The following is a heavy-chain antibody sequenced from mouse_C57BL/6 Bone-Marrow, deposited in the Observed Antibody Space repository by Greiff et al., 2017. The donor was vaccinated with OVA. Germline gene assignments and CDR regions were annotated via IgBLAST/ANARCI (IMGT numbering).Heavy chain of an antibody. CDR2: IYPGSGNT. CDR1: GYTFTDYH. D-gene: IGHD1-1*01. CDR3: ARSPYYGSSFYFDY. Sequence: LMESGPELVKPGASVKISCKASGYTFTDYHINWVKQRPGQGLEWIGWIYPGSGNTKYNEKFKGKATLTVDTSSSTAYMQLSSLTSEDSAVYFCARSPYYGSSFYFDYWGQGTTLTVSS. V-gene: IGHV1-84*01. J-gene: IGHJ2*01.